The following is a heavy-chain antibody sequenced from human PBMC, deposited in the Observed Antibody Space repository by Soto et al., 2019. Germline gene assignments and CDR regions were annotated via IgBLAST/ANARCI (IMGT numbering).Heavy chain of an antibody. V-gene: IGHV3-53*01. D-gene: IGHD3-10*01. CDR2: IYSDGTT. CDR3: EKGGPGASSGWFDP. Sequence: VGSLRLSCAASGFIVTSNYMSWVRQAPGKGLEWVSVIYSDGTTNYAESVKGRFTISRDNSKNTVFLQMSSLRAEDTAVYYCEKGGPGASSGWFDPWGQGTLVTVSS. CDR1: GFIVTSNY. J-gene: IGHJ5*02.